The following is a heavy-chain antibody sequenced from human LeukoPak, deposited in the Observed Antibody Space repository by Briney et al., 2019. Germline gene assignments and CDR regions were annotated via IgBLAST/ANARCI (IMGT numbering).Heavy chain of an antibody. CDR1: GGSFSGYY. CDR3: ARGGIPATAILDY. V-gene: IGHV4-34*01. Sequence: SLTCAVYGGSFSGYYWSWIRQPPGKGLEWIGEINHSGSTNYNPSLKSRVTISVDTSKNQFSLKLSSVTAADTAVYYCARGGIPATAILDYWGQGTLVTVSS. J-gene: IGHJ4*02. D-gene: IGHD2-21*02. CDR2: INHSGST.